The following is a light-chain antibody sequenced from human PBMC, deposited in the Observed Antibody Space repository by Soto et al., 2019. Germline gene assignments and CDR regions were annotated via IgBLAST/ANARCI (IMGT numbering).Light chain of an antibody. V-gene: IGLV2-14*01. CDR3: SSYTSSSTLGHVV. J-gene: IGLJ2*01. CDR2: DVS. Sequence: QSVLTQPASVSGSPGQSITISCTGTSSDVGGYNYVSWYQQHPGKAPKLMIYDVSNRPSGVSNRFSGSKSGNTASLTISGLQAEDEAVYYCSSYTSSSTLGHVVFGGGTKLTVL. CDR1: SSDVGGYNY.